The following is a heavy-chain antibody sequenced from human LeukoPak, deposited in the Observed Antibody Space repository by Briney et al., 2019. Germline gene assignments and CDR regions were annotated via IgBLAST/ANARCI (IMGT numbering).Heavy chain of an antibody. CDR3: ARHSLESSGDYSNFNL. CDR1: GYRFTSYW. D-gene: IGHD3-22*01. V-gene: IGHV5-51*01. Sequence: GESLKISCKGSGYRFTSYWIAWVRQMPGKGLEWMGIIYPADSDTRYSPSFQGQVTISVDKSISTAYLQWSSLKASDTAMYYCARHSLESSGDYSNFNLWGQGSLVTVSS. CDR2: IYPADSDT. J-gene: IGHJ4*02.